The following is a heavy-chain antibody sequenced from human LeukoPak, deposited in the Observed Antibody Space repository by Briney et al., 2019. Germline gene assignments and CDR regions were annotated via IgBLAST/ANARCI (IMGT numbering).Heavy chain of an antibody. CDR3: ARVYSSDYYDSSGYAFDI. CDR1: GFTFSSCA. V-gene: IGHV3-23*01. J-gene: IGHJ3*02. D-gene: IGHD3-22*01. CDR2: INGSGGST. Sequence: PGGSLRLSCAASGFTFSSCAMSWVRQAPGKGLEWVSTINGSGGSTYYADSVKGRFTISRDNSKSTLYLQMNSLRAEDTAVYYCARVYSSDYYDSSGYAFDIWGQGTMVTVSS.